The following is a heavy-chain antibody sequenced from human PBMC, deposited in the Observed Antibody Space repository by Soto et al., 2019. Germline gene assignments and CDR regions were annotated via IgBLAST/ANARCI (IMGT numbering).Heavy chain of an antibody. D-gene: IGHD3-10*01. Sequence: QVQLQESGPGLVKPSETLSLTCTVSGGSISSYYWSWIRQPPGKGLEWIGYIYYSGSTNYNPSLKSRVPISVDTSKNQFSLKLSSVTAADTAVYYCARHTLKRITMVRGVIITWDYFDYWGQGTLVTVSS. V-gene: IGHV4-59*08. CDR1: GGSISSYY. CDR3: ARHTLKRITMVRGVIITWDYFDY. CDR2: IYYSGST. J-gene: IGHJ4*02.